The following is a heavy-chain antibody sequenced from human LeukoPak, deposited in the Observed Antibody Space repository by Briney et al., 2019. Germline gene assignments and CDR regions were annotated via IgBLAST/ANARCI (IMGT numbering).Heavy chain of an antibody. CDR1: GFTFSNYW. V-gene: IGHV3-7*01. J-gene: IGHJ4*02. D-gene: IGHD5-12*01. CDR3: VRDGGVSGYDLLDY. CDR2: INQDGSEE. Sequence: PGGSPRLSCAASGFTFSNYWMTWVRQAPGKGLEWVAHINQDGSEEHYMDSVKARFTISRDNAKNSLSLQMNSLRAEDTAVYYCVRDGGVSGYDLLDYWGQGTLVTVSS.